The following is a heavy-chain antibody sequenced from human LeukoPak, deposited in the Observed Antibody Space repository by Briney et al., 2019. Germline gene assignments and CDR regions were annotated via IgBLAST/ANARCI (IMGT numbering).Heavy chain of an antibody. CDR2: ISSSSSYI. V-gene: IGHV3-21*01. CDR3: ARDPYSGNYGAYYYYCMDV. Sequence: GGSLRLSCAASGFTFSSYSMNWVRQAPGKGLEWVSSISSSSSYIYYADSVKGRFTISRDNAKSSLYLQMDSLRAEDTAVYYCARDPYSGNYGAYYYYCMDVWGKGTTVTISS. CDR1: GFTFSSYS. J-gene: IGHJ6*03. D-gene: IGHD1-26*01.